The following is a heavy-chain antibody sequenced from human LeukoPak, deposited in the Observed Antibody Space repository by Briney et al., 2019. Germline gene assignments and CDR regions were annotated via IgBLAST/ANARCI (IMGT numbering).Heavy chain of an antibody. J-gene: IGHJ6*04. D-gene: IGHD3-10*02. CDR1: GFTFKNYG. Sequence: GGSLSLSCVASGFTFKNYGMHWVRQAPGKGLEWVSHIRYDETATYYADSVKGRFTISRHISQNTVYLQMNSLRAEDTAVYYCAELGITMIGGVWGKGTTVTISS. CDR2: IRYDETAT. V-gene: IGHV3-30*02. CDR3: AELGITMIGGV.